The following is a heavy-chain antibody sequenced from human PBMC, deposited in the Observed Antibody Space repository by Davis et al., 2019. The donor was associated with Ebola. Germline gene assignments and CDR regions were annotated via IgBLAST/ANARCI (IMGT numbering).Heavy chain of an antibody. CDR1: GGTFSSYA. Sequence: SVKVSCKTSGGTFSSYAISWVRQAPGQGLEWMGGIIPIFGASNYAQKFQGRITITADEGTSTAYMELGSLRSEDTAVYYCARDMGYSARYYAMDVWGKGTTVTVSS. V-gene: IGHV1-69*13. CDR2: IIPIFGAS. J-gene: IGHJ6*04. D-gene: IGHD3-16*01. CDR3: ARDMGYSARYYAMDV.